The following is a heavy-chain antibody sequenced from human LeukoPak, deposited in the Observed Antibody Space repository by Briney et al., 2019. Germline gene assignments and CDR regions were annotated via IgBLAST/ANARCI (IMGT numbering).Heavy chain of an antibody. J-gene: IGHJ4*02. CDR2: ISSSSGYT. D-gene: IGHD5-12*01. V-gene: IGHV3-11*06. CDR1: GFTFSDYY. CDR3: ARELRGGYDYDY. Sequence: GGSLRLSCAASGFTFSDYYMSWIRQAPGKGLEWVSYISSSSGYTNYADSVKGRFTISRDNAKNSLHLQMNSLRAEDTAVYYCARELRGGYDYDYWGQGTLVTVSS.